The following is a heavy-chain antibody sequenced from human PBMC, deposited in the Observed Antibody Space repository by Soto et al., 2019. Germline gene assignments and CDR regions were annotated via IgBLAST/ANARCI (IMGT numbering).Heavy chain of an antibody. CDR1: GFTLTTYA. CDR3: ARDLRFFVIKSCFANGYYYYGMNV. V-gene: IGHV3-23*01. CDR2: ISGSGGTA. D-gene: IGHD2-15*01. J-gene: IGHJ6*02. Sequence: PGGSLRLSCAASGFTLTTYAMSWVRQAPGKGLEWVSSISGSGGTAYNVDSVKGRFTISRDNSKNTIYLQMNCLRAEDTAVYYCARDLRFFVIKSCFANGYYYYGMNVWGQGTTVTVSS.